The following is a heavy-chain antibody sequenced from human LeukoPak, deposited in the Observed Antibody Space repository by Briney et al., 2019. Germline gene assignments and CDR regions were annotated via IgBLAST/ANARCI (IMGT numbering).Heavy chain of an antibody. CDR1: GFAFSSYN. J-gene: IGHJ4*02. CDR3: ARAGTCSSTSCDGGIEY. Sequence: GGSLRLSCAASGFAFSSYNMKWVRQAPGKGLEWVSFISTTSTYIYYADSVKGRFTVSKDNSKNLLYLQMDSLRVEDTAVYYCARAGTCSSTSCDGGIEYWGQGTLVTVSS. D-gene: IGHD2-2*01. V-gene: IGHV3-21*06. CDR2: ISTTSTYI.